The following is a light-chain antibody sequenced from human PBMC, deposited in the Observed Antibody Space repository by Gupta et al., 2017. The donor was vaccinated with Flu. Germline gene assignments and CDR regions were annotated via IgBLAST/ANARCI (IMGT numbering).Light chain of an antibody. CDR3: QQHSNWPPIT. Sequence: ATLSLSPGERATLSCRASQNIISYLAWYQQKPGQAPRLLIYDASNRATGIPARFSGSGSGTDFTLTISSLEPEDFAMYYCQQHSNWPPITFGQGTRLEIK. CDR2: DAS. V-gene: IGKV3-11*01. J-gene: IGKJ5*01. CDR1: QNIISY.